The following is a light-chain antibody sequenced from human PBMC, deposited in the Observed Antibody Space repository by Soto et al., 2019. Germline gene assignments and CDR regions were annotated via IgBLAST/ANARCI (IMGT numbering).Light chain of an antibody. CDR3: CSNVHPNSLL. Sequence: QSALTQPASVSGSPGQSITISCTETSSDFGTYNLVSWYQQNPGKAPKLIIYEVTKRPSGVSDRFSGSQSGNTASLTISGLQAEDEADYYCCSNVHPNSLLFGGGTKLTVL. J-gene: IGLJ3*02. CDR2: EVT. V-gene: IGLV2-23*02. CDR1: SSDFGTYNL.